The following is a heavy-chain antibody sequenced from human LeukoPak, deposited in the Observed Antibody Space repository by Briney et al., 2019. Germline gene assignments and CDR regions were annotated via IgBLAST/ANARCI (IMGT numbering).Heavy chain of an antibody. Sequence: PGGSLRLSCAASGFTVSSNYMSWVRQAPGKGLEWVSYISSSSSTIYYADSVKGRFTISRDNAKNSLYLQMNSLRAEDTAVYYCASISYSSSWWETYYYGMDVWGQGTTVTVSS. V-gene: IGHV3-48*01. D-gene: IGHD6-13*01. J-gene: IGHJ6*02. CDR1: GFTVSSNY. CDR2: ISSSSSTI. CDR3: ASISYSSSWWETYYYGMDV.